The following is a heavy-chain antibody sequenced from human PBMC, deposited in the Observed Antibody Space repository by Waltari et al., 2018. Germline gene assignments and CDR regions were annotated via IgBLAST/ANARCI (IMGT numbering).Heavy chain of an antibody. CDR3: ASSGYGQWLVLNAFDI. CDR1: GGTFSSYT. D-gene: IGHD6-19*01. Sequence: QVQLVQSGAEVKKPGSSVKVSCKASGGTFSSYTISWVRQAPGQGLEWMGRIIPILGIANYAQKCQGRVTITADKSTSTAYMELNSLRAEDTAVYYCASSGYGQWLVLNAFDIWGQGTMVTVSS. V-gene: IGHV1-69*02. CDR2: IIPILGIA. J-gene: IGHJ3*02.